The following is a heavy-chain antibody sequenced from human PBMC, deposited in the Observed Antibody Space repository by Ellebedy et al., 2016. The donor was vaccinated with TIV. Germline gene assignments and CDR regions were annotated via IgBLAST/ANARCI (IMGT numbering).Heavy chain of an antibody. CDR1: GSTFSTYW. D-gene: IGHD6-6*01. CDR2: INSDGSST. Sequence: PGGSLRLSCAASGSTFSTYWMHWVRQAPGKGLVWVSRINSDGSSTTYADSVKGRFTISRDNAKNTLYLQMNSLRDEDTALYHCARSRYPGARSSFDSWGQGTLVTVSS. CDR3: ARSRYPGARSSFDS. V-gene: IGHV3-74*01. J-gene: IGHJ4*02.